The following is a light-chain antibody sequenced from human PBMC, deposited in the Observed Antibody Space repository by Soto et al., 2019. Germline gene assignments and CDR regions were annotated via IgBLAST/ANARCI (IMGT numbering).Light chain of an antibody. V-gene: IGLV1-51*01. CDR2: DDN. CDR3: GSWDSSLSAYV. Sequence: QSVLTQPPSVSAAPGQKVTISCSGSSSNIGGNSVSWYQQLPGTAPRLLIYDDNKRPSGIPDRFSGSKSGTSATLGITGFQTGDEADYYCGSWDSSLSAYVFGTGTKV. CDR1: SSNIGGNS. J-gene: IGLJ1*01.